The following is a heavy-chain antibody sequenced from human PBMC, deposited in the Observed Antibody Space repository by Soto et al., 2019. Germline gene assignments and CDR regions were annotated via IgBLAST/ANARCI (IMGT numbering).Heavy chain of an antibody. J-gene: IGHJ5*02. CDR2: INHSGST. D-gene: IGHD3-3*01. Sequence: PSETLSLTCAVYGGSFSGYYWSWIRQPPGKGLEWIGEINHSGSTNYNPSLKSRVTISVDTSKNQFSLKLSSVTAADTAVYYCARVLRVVSNWFDPWGQGTLVTVSS. CDR3: ARVLRVVSNWFDP. CDR1: GGSFSGYY. V-gene: IGHV4-34*01.